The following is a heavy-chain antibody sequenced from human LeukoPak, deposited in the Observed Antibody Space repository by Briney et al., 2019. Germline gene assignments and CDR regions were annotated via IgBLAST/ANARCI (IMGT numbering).Heavy chain of an antibody. CDR2: INPSRGST. J-gene: IGHJ4*02. CDR3: ARDSGMVRGTVDY. V-gene: IGHV1-46*01. Sequence: ASVKVSCKSSGYTFTSYYMYWVRQAPGQGLEWMGIINPSRGSTSYAQKFQGRVTMTRDTSTSTVYMELSSLRSEDTAVYYCARDSGMVRGTVDYWGQGTLVTVSS. CDR1: GYTFTSYY. D-gene: IGHD3-10*01.